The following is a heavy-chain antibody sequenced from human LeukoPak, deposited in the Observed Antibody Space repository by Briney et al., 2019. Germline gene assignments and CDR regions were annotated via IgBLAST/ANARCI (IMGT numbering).Heavy chain of an antibody. D-gene: IGHD3-3*01. Sequence: PSETLSLTCTVSGGSITTYYWSWIRQPPGKGLEWIGYMYTTGNTNYNPSLASRVTLSLDASKNQFSLTLSSVTAVDTAVYYCAKHDTLFGAAHFYMDVWGKGTTVTVSS. J-gene: IGHJ6*03. V-gene: IGHV4-59*08. CDR3: AKHDTLFGAAHFYMDV. CDR1: GGSITTYY. CDR2: MYTTGNT.